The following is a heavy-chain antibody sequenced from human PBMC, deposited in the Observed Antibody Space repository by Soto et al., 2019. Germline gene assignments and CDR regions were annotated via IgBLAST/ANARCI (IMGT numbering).Heavy chain of an antibody. D-gene: IGHD3-16*01. J-gene: IGHJ5*02. CDR1: GFSLGISGVG. CDR3: AHTRRGLGELFHHWFDP. CDR2: IYWKDDK. Sequence: SGPTLVNPTQTLTLTCTFSGFSLGISGVGVGWIRQSPGKALEWLAVIYWKDDKRYSPSLKNRLTITKDTSKNLVVLTMTNMDPVDTATYYCAHTRRGLGELFHHWFDPWSQGTLVTVAS. V-gene: IGHV2-5*01.